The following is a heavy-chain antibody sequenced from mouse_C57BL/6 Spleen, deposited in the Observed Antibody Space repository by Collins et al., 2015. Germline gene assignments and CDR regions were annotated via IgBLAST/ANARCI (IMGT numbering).Heavy chain of an antibody. V-gene: IGHV1-62-2*01. J-gene: IGHJ1*03. CDR1: GYTFTEYT. CDR3: ARHEEDYDYPDWYFDV. CDR2: FYPGSGSI. D-gene: IGHD2-4*01. Sequence: GKPGASVKLSCKASGYTFTEYTIHWVKQRSGQGLEWIGWFYPGSGSIKYNEKFKDKATLTADKSSSTVYMELSRLTSEDSAVYFCARHEEDYDYPDWYFDVWGTGTTVTVSS.